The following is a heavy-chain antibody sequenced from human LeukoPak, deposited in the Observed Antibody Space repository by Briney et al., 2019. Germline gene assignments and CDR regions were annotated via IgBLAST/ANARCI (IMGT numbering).Heavy chain of an antibody. Sequence: SETLSLTCAVYGGSFSGYYWSWIRQPPGKGPEWIGEINHSGSTNYNPSLKSRVTISVDTSKNQFSLKLSSVTAADTAVYYCARGVSTTRNFDYWGQGTLVTVSS. V-gene: IGHV4-34*01. CDR3: ARGVSTTRNFDY. CDR2: INHSGST. D-gene: IGHD5/OR15-5a*01. CDR1: GGSFSGYY. J-gene: IGHJ4*02.